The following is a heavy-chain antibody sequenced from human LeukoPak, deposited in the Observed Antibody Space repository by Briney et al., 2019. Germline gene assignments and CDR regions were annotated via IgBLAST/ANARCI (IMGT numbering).Heavy chain of an antibody. V-gene: IGHV3-23*01. Sequence: PGGSLRLSCAASGFTFSSYAMSWVRQAPGKGPEWVSAISGSGGSTYYADSVKGRFTISRDNSKNTLYLQMNSLRAEDTAVYYCAKVKDPITMVRGVIIYFDYWGQGTLVTVSS. CDR3: AKVKDPITMVRGVIIYFDY. J-gene: IGHJ4*02. CDR1: GFTFSSYA. CDR2: ISGSGGST. D-gene: IGHD3-10*01.